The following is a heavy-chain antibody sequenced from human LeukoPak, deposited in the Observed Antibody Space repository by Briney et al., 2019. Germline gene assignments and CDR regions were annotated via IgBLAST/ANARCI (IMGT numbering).Heavy chain of an antibody. CDR2: IYYSGST. Sequence: TSETLSLTCTVSGCSISSYYWSWIRQPPGKGLEWIGYIYYSGSTNYNPSLKSRVTISVDTSKNQFSLKLSSVTAADTAVYYCARDLDTALDYWGQGTLVTVSS. V-gene: IGHV4-59*01. J-gene: IGHJ4*02. CDR1: GCSISSYY. CDR3: ARDLDTALDY. D-gene: IGHD5-18*01.